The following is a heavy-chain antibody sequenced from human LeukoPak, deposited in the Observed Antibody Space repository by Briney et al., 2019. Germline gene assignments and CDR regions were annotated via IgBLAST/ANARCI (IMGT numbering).Heavy chain of an antibody. D-gene: IGHD4-17*01. Sequence: GASVKVSCKASGYTFTDYYVHWVRQAPGQRLEWMGWINAGNGNTKYSQEFQGRVTINRDTSASTAYMELSSLRSEDMAVYYCARDRGTTVTTTPIYYFDYWGQGTLVTVSS. CDR3: ARDRGTTVTTTPIYYFDY. CDR1: GYTFTDYY. CDR2: INAGNGNT. J-gene: IGHJ4*02. V-gene: IGHV1-3*03.